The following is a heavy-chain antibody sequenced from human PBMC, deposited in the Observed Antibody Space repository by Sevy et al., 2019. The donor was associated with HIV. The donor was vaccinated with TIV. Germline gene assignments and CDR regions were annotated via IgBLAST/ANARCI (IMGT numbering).Heavy chain of an antibody. V-gene: IGHV4-61*01. CDR3: ARSRAYGYCSGGSCYFYYYGMDV. CDR1: GGSVSSGSYY. Sequence: KQSQTLSLTCTVSGGSVSSGSYYWSWIRQPPGKGLEWIGYIYYSGSTNYNPSLKSRVTISVDTSKNQFSLKLSSVTAADTAVYYCARSRAYGYCSGGSCYFYYYGMDVWGQGTTVTVSS. D-gene: IGHD2-15*01. J-gene: IGHJ6*02. CDR2: IYYSGST.